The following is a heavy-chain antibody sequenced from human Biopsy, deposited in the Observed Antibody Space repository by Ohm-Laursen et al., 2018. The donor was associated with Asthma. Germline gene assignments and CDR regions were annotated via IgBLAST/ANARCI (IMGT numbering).Heavy chain of an antibody. CDR1: RFTFSSYA. CDR2: VSLNGENT. J-gene: IGHJ6*02. D-gene: IGHD1-26*01. Sequence: SLRLSCTAPRFTFSSYAMSWVRQAPGQGLEWVSSVSLNGENTYYTDSVKGRFTISRDNPENTLYLQMSSLGAEDTAIYYCAKDKVGAANSYQYGMDVWGQGTTVTVSS. CDR3: AKDKVGAANSYQYGMDV. V-gene: IGHV3-23*01.